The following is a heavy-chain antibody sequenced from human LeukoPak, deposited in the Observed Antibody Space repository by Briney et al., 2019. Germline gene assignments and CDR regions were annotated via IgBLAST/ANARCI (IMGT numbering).Heavy chain of an antibody. D-gene: IGHD2-15*01. CDR2: ISGSGGST. CDR3: AKDPAIVVVVAAHFDY. V-gene: IGHV3-23*01. J-gene: IGHJ4*02. Sequence: GGSLRLSCAASGFTFSSHAMSWVRQAPGKGLEWVSAISGSGGSTYYADSVKGRFTIPRDNSKNTLYLQVNSLRAEDTAVYYCAKDPAIVVVVAAHFDYWGQGTLVTVSS. CDR1: GFTFSSHA.